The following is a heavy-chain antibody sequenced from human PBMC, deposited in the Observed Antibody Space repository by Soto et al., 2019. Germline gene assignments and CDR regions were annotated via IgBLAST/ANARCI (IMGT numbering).Heavy chain of an antibody. D-gene: IGHD5-18*01. V-gene: IGHV3-53*04. CDR2: IYSGGST. Sequence: GGSLRLSCAASGFTVSSNYMSWVRQAPGKGLEWVSVIYSGGSTYYADSVKGRFTISRHNSKNTLYLQMNSLGAEDTAVYYCARGPGGWLGIQGAFDIWGQGTMVTVSS. J-gene: IGHJ3*02. CDR1: GFTVSSNY. CDR3: ARGPGGWLGIQGAFDI.